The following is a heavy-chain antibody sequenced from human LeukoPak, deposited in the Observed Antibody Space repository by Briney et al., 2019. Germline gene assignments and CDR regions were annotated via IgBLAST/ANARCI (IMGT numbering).Heavy chain of an antibody. D-gene: IGHD1-26*01. Sequence: PSETLSLTCAVYGGSFSGYYWSWIRQPPGKGLEWIGEINHSGSTNYNPSLKSRVTISVDTSKNQFSLKLSSVTAADTAVYYCARGPDPGKVGAAIYYYYGMDVWGQGTTVTVSS. CDR1: GGSFSGYY. CDR2: INHSGST. J-gene: IGHJ6*02. CDR3: ARGPDPGKVGAAIYYYYGMDV. V-gene: IGHV4-34*01.